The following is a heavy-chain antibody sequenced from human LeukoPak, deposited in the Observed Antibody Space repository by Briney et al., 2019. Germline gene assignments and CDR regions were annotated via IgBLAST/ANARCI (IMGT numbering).Heavy chain of an antibody. CDR1: GFTFSSYG. CDR3: AAGISYYDSSGYY. Sequence: GGSLRLSCAASGFTFSSYGMHWVRQAPGKGLEGVAFIRYDGSNKYYADSVKGRFTISRDNSKNTLYLQMNSLRAEDTAVYYCAAGISYYDSSGYYWGQGTLVTVSS. V-gene: IGHV3-30*02. D-gene: IGHD3-22*01. CDR2: IRYDGSNK. J-gene: IGHJ4*02.